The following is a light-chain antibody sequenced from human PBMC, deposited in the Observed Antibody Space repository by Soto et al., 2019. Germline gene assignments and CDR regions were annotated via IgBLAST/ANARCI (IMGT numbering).Light chain of an antibody. J-gene: IGKJ2*01. CDR1: QSVNSN. CDR3: QQYDTTPMYT. CDR2: GAS. Sequence: EIVLTQSPATLSVSPGDRATLSCRASQSVNSNLAWYHLKPGQAPRLLIYGASIRAAGIPARFTGSESGTEFTLSISSLQSEDFAVYYCQQYDTTPMYTFGQGTKLEIK. V-gene: IGKV3-15*01.